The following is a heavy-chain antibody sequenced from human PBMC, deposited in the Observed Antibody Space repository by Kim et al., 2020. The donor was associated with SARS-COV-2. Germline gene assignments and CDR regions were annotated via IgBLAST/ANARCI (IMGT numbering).Heavy chain of an antibody. Sequence: SETLSLTCAVYGGSFSGYYWSWIRQPPGKGLEWIGEINHSGSTNYNPSLKSRVTISVDTTKNQLSLKLSSVTAADTAGNYCGGGGGSIRGWGALGWFGP. CDR1: GGSFSGYY. V-gene: IGHV4-34*01. CDR3: GGGGGSIRGWGALGWFGP. CDR2: INHSGST. J-gene: IGHJ5*02. D-gene: IGHD1-26*01.